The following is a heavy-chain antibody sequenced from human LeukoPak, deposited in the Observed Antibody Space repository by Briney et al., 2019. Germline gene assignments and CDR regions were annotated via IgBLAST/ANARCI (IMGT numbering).Heavy chain of an antibody. CDR2: IKEDGSEK. Sequence: GGSLRLSCAASGYTFSSYWMTWVRQAPGEGLEWMADIKEDGSEKYYVDSVKGRFTISRDNAKNSLFLQMNSLRAKDTAVYFCARFYYDSGGPFDSWGQGTLVTVSS. CDR3: ARFYYDSGGPFDS. CDR1: GYTFSSYW. D-gene: IGHD3-22*01. V-gene: IGHV3-7*01. J-gene: IGHJ4*02.